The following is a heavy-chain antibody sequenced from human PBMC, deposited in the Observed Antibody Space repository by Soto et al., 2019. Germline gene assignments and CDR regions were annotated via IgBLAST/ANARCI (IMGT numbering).Heavy chain of an antibody. J-gene: IGHJ4*02. CDR1: GFTFSSYA. V-gene: IGHV3-7*01. CDR3: ARSSGWDRLLYYFDL. CDR2: IKQDGSEK. Sequence: GGSLRLSCVVSGFTFSSYAMIWVRQAPGKGLEWVASIKQDGSEKYYVDSVKGRLTISRDNAKNSLLLQMNSLRAEDTAVYYCARSSGWDRLLYYFDLWGQGTLVTVSS. D-gene: IGHD5-12*01.